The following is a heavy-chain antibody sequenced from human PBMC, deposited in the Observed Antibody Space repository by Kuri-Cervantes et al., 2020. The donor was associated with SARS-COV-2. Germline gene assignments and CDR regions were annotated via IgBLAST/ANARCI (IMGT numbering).Heavy chain of an antibody. J-gene: IGHJ4*02. V-gene: IGHV3-23*01. CDR3: AKSMSIAAPASDY. CDR2: ISNSGGST. D-gene: IGHD6-13*01. Sequence: GESLKISCAASGFTFSSYAMRWVRQAPGKGLEWVSTISNSGGSTYYADSVKGRFTISRDNSKNTLYLQMNSLRADDTAVYYCAKSMSIAAPASDYWAREPWSPSPQ. CDR1: GFTFSSYA.